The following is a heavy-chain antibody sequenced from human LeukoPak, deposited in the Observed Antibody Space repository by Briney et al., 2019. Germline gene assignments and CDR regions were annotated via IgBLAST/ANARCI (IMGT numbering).Heavy chain of an antibody. J-gene: IGHJ4*02. CDR3: ARGKYYYDSSGPGEFDY. CDR1: GFTVSSNY. CDR2: IYSGDST. V-gene: IGHV3-53*05. Sequence: GGSLRLSCAVSGFTVSSNYMSWVRQAPGKGLEWVSVIYSGDSTYYADSVKGRFTISRDNSKNTLYLQMNSLRAEDTAVYYCARGKYYYDSSGPGEFDYWGQGTLVTVSS. D-gene: IGHD3-22*01.